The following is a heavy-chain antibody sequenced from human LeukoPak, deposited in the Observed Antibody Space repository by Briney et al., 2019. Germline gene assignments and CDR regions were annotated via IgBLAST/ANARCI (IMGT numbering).Heavy chain of an antibody. CDR2: ISYDGSNK. Sequence: GGSLRLSCAASGFSFSGSAMHWVRQAPGKGLEWVAVISYDGSNKYYADSVKGRFTISRDNSKNTLYLQMNSLRAEDTAVYYCARVDSSSWSGLDFDYWGQGTLVTVSS. D-gene: IGHD6-13*01. V-gene: IGHV3-30*04. J-gene: IGHJ4*02. CDR1: GFSFSGSA. CDR3: ARVDSSSWSGLDFDY.